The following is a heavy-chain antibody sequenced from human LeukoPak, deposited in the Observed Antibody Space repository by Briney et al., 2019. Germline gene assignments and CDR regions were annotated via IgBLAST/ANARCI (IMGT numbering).Heavy chain of an antibody. J-gene: IGHJ6*03. D-gene: IGHD6-6*01. V-gene: IGHV3-7*01. CDR1: GFTLSSYA. CDR3: ARADSSIAARLSRSSIFNYYYYMDV. CDR2: IKQDGSEK. Sequence: GGSLRLSCAASGFTLSSYAVSWVRQAPGKGREWVANIKQDGSEKYYVDSVKGRFTISRDNAKNSLYLQMNSLRAEDTAVYYCARADSSIAARLSRSSIFNYYYYMDVWGKGTTVTVSS.